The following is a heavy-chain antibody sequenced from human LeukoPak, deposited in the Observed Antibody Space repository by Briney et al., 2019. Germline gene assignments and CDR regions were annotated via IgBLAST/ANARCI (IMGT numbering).Heavy chain of an antibody. Sequence: PSETLSLTCTVSGGSISSSGHYWTWIRQHPGKGLEWIGYIYYSGSAYYNPSLKSRVAISVDTSKNQFSLKLSSVTAADTAVYYCARPFSYGDNFDYWGQGTLVTVSS. V-gene: IGHV4-39*01. CDR2: IYYSGSA. D-gene: IGHD4-17*01. J-gene: IGHJ4*02. CDR3: ARPFSYGDNFDY. CDR1: GGSISSSGHY.